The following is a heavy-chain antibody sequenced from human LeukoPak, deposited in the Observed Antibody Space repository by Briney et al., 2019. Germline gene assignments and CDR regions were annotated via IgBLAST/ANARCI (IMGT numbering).Heavy chain of an antibody. CDR1: GYTFTSYD. Sequence: ASVKVSCKASGYTFTSYDINWVRQATGQGLEWMGWMNPNSGNTGYAQKFQGRVTITADKSTSTAYMELSSLRSEDTAVYYCARDQVITIFGVVIEHNAFDIWGQGTMVTVSS. CDR2: MNPNSGNT. D-gene: IGHD3-3*01. CDR3: ARDQVITIFGVVIEHNAFDI. J-gene: IGHJ3*02. V-gene: IGHV1-8*01.